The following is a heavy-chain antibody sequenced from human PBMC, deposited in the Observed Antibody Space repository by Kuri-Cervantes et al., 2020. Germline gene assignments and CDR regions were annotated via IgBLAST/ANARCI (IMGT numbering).Heavy chain of an antibody. J-gene: IGHJ6*03. Sequence: GESLKISCAASGFTFSSYAMSWVRQAPGKGLEWVSAISGSGGSTYYADSVKGQFTISRDNSKNTLYLQMNSLRAEDTAVYYCARGIYCSSTSCYREEYYYYYYMDVWGKETTVTVSS. CDR2: ISGSGGST. V-gene: IGHV3-23*01. CDR3: ARGIYCSSTSCYREEYYYYYYMDV. D-gene: IGHD2-2*02. CDR1: GFTFSSYA.